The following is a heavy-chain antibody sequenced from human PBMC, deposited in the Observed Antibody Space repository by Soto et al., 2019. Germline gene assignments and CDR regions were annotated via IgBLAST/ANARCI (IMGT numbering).Heavy chain of an antibody. J-gene: IGHJ4*02. V-gene: IGHV4-59*08. CDR3: ARHDSSGWKYYFDY. CDR2: IYYSGST. Sequence: SETLSLTCTVSGGSINSYYWSWILQPPGKGLEWIGYIYYSGSTNYNPSLQSRVTISLDTSNNQFSLKLSSVTAADTAVYYCARHDSSGWKYYFDYSGQGTLVTVSS. D-gene: IGHD3-22*01. CDR1: GGSINSYY.